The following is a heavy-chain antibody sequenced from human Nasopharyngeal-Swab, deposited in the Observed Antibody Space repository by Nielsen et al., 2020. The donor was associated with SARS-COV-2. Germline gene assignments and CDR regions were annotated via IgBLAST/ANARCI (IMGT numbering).Heavy chain of an antibody. Sequence: GSLRLSCVASGYSFRTYGMTWVRQAPGKGLEWVAAISGSGDISGSGGSTYYADSVKGRFTISRDNSKNTLSLQMNSLRAEDTAVYYCAKDLRGPYFFWGQGTLVTVSS. D-gene: IGHD2/OR15-2a*01. J-gene: IGHJ4*02. V-gene: IGHV3-23*01. CDR1: GYSFRTYG. CDR2: ISGSGDISGSGGST. CDR3: AKDLRGPYFF.